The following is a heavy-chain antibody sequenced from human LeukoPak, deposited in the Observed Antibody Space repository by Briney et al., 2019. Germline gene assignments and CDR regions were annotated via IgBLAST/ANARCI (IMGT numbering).Heavy chain of an antibody. CDR3: ARTYVYDQCRDRPFGF. J-gene: IGHJ4*02. CDR2: INQHGSDK. CDR1: GFTFTDYW. V-gene: IGHV3-7*03. D-gene: IGHD3-16*01. Sequence: GGSLRLSCSASGFTFTDYWMTWVRQAPGKGLEWVANINQHGSDKYYVDSVKGRFTISRDNAKNSLYLQMNALRDEDTAVYYCARTYVYDQCRDRPFGFWGQGTLVLVSS.